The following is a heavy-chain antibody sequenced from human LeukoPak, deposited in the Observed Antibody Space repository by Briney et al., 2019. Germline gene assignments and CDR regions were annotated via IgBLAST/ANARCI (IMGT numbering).Heavy chain of an antibody. V-gene: IGHV3-7*01. D-gene: IGHD4-11*01. CDR1: GFPFSSHW. Sequence: PGGSLRLSCAASGFPFSSHWMSWVRQAPGKGLEWVANIKQDGGEKYYVDSVKGRFTISRDNARNSLYLQMNSLRVEDTAVYYCAREDHSNYNYWGQGTLVTVSS. CDR2: IKQDGGEK. CDR3: AREDHSNYNY. J-gene: IGHJ4*02.